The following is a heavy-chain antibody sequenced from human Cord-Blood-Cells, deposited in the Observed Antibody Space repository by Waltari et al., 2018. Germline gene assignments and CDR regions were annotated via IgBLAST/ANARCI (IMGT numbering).Heavy chain of an antibody. CDR1: GYTLTELS. D-gene: IGHD3-22*01. V-gene: IGHV1-24*01. Sequence: QVQLVQSGAEVKKPGASVKVSCKVSGYTLTELSMHWVRQAPGNGLEWMGGFDPEDGETIYAQKFQGRVTMTEDTSTDTAYMELSSLRSEDTAVYYCATEAPDSSGYYYWFDPWGQGTLVTVSS. CDR2: FDPEDGET. J-gene: IGHJ5*02. CDR3: ATEAPDSSGYYYWFDP.